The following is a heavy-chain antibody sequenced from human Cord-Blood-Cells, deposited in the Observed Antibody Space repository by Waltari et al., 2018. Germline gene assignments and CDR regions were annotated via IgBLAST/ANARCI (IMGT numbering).Heavy chain of an antibody. CDR1: GFTFSSYA. V-gene: IGHV3-30*04. CDR2: ISYDGSNQ. Sequence: QVQLVESGGGVVQPGRSLRLSCAASGFTFSSYAMHWVRQAPGKGLEWVPVISYDGSNQYYADSVKGRFTISRDNSKNTLYLQMNSLRAEDTAVYYCAREVELVVDYWGQGTLVTVSS. CDR3: AREVELVVDY. D-gene: IGHD1-7*01. J-gene: IGHJ4*02.